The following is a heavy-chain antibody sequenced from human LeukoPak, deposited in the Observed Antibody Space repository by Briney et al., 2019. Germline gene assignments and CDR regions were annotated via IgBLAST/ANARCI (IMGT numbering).Heavy chain of an antibody. Sequence: GGSLRLSCAASGFTFSTYGMHWVRQAPGKGLEWVAVISSDERTDYYSDSVRGRFTVSRDNSKNTLYLQVNSLRTDDTAMYYCAELGITMIGGVWGKGTTVTISS. CDR2: ISSDERTD. D-gene: IGHD3-10*02. V-gene: IGHV3-30*18. J-gene: IGHJ6*04. CDR3: AELGITMIGGV. CDR1: GFTFSTYG.